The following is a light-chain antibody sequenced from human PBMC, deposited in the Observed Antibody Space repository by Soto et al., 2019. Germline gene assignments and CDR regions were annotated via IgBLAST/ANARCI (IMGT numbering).Light chain of an antibody. CDR2: DVS. CDR1: SSDVGVYDY. CDR3: SSYTTSTTRV. V-gene: IGLV2-14*03. J-gene: IGLJ3*02. Sequence: QSALTQPASVSGSPGQSITISCTGTSSDVGVYDYVSWSQQYPGKAPKLMIYDVSNRPAGVSNRFSGSKSGNTASLTISGLQAEDEADYYCSSYTTSTTRVFGGGTKLTDL.